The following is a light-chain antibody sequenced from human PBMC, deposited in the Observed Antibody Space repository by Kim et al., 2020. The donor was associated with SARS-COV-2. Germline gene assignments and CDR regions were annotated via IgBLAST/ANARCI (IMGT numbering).Light chain of an antibody. Sequence: SVSPGQTASITCTGDKLGDKYACWYQPKPGQSPVLVIYKDSKRPSGIPERFSGSNSGNTATLTISGTQAMDEADYYCQAWDSSTVVFGGGTQLTVL. V-gene: IGLV3-1*01. CDR3: QAWDSSTVV. CDR1: KLGDKY. CDR2: KDS. J-gene: IGLJ2*01.